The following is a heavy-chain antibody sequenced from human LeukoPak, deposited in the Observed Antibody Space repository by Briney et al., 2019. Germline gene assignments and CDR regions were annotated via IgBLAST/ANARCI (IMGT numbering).Heavy chain of an antibody. CDR2: IIPIFGTA. J-gene: IGHJ6*03. CDR1: GGTFSSYA. Sequence: SVKVSCKASGGTFSSYAISWVRQAPGQGLEWMGGIIPIFGTANYAQKFQGRVTITTDESTSTAYMELSSLRSDDTAVYYCARDEWRLTMTYYYYMDVWGKGTTVTVSS. CDR3: ARDEWRLTMTYYYYMDV. V-gene: IGHV1-69*05. D-gene: IGHD3-22*01.